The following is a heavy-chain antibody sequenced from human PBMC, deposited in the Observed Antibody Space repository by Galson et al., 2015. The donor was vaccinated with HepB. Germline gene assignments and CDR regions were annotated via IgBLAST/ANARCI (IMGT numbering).Heavy chain of an antibody. J-gene: IGHJ4*02. V-gene: IGHV3-23*01. CDR1: GFTFSSLA. Sequence: SLRLSCAASGFTFSSLALGWVRQAPGKGLEWVSLITIDGDGTFYADSVKGRFTISRDNSKNTVDLQMSSLRVEDTALYYCAKWAPYGAREGGFDCWGQGTLVTFSS. D-gene: IGHD3-10*01. CDR3: AKWAPYGAREGGFDC. CDR2: ITIDGDGT.